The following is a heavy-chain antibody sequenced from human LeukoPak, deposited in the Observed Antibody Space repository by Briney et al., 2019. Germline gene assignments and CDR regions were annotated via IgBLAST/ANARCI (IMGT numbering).Heavy chain of an antibody. CDR3: ARHSPAAGTSAFDI. J-gene: IGHJ3*02. V-gene: IGHV3-21*04. CDR2: ISSSSSYI. D-gene: IGHD6-13*01. CDR1: GVPCVSYG. Sequence: VGSFRGARVSSGVPCVSYGMSCGRQAPRKGQEWVSSISSSSSYIYYADSVKGRFTISRDNAKNSLYLQMNSLRAEDTAVYSCARHSPAAGTSAFDIWGQRTMVTVSS.